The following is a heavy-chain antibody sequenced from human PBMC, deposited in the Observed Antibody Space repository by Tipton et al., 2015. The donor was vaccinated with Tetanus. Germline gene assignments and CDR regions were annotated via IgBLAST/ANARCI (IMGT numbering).Heavy chain of an antibody. J-gene: IGHJ4*02. D-gene: IGHD4-17*01. CDR1: GFTFSDYA. CDR3: ARNLYGDHRKVDY. Sequence: RSLRLSCAASGFTFSDYALHWVRQAPGKGLDWVSVISYDGRKIYYADSVKGRFTISRDNSKSTLYLQMNSLRAEDTAVYYCARNLYGDHRKVDYWGQGTLVTVSS. CDR2: ISYDGRKI. V-gene: IGHV3-30*04.